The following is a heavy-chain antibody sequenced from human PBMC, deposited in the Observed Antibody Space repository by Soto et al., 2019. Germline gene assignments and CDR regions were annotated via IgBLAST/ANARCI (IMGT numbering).Heavy chain of an antibody. J-gene: IGHJ3*02. CDR1: GGSISSYY. CDR3: ARDITWDAFDI. V-gene: IGHV4-59*01. CDR2: IYYSGST. Sequence: SETLCLTCTVSGGSISSYYWSWIRQPPGKGLEWIGYIYYSGSTNYNPSLKSRVTISVDTSKNQFSLKLSSVTAADSAVYYCARDITWDAFDIWGQGTMVT. D-gene: IGHD1-20*01.